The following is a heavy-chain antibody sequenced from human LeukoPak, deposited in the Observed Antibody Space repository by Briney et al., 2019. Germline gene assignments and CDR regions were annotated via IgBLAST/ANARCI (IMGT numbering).Heavy chain of an antibody. J-gene: IGHJ4*02. CDR3: AKWGDYDILTGYYDSDY. CDR1: GFTFSSHA. CDR2: ISGSGNHT. V-gene: IGHV3-23*01. D-gene: IGHD3-9*01. Sequence: GGSLRLSCAGSGFTFSSHAMTWVRQAPGKGLEWVSTISGSGNHTYHADSVKGRFTISRDNSKNTLFLQMNSLRAEDTAVYYCAKWGDYDILTGYYDSDYWGQGTLVTVSS.